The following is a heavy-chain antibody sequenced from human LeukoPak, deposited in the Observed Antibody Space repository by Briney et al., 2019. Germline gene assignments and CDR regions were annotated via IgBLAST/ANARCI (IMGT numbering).Heavy chain of an antibody. CDR1: GASISSSTYY. CDR2: IYSSGLA. D-gene: IGHD5-18*01. J-gene: IGHJ5*02. V-gene: IGHV4-39*07. CDR3: AREGTGYSYGYGNWFDP. Sequence: SETLSLTCTVSGASISSSTYYWAWIRQPPGKSLEWIGSIYSSGLAYYHPSLKSRLTISSDTSKNQFSLKLSSVTAADTAVYYCAREGTGYSYGYGNWFDPWGQGTLVTVSS.